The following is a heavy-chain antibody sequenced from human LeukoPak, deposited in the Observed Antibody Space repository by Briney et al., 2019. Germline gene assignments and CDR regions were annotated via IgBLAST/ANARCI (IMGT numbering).Heavy chain of an antibody. D-gene: IGHD3-10*01. CDR3: ARGDRVTMVRGADY. CDR1: GFTFSSYS. CDR2: ISSSSSYI. V-gene: IGHV3-21*01. Sequence: GGSLRLSCAASGFTFSSYSMNWVRQAPGKGLEWVSSISSSSSYIYYADSVKGRFTISRDDAKNSPYLQMNSLRAEDTAVYYCARGDRVTMVRGADYWGQGTLVTVSS. J-gene: IGHJ4*02.